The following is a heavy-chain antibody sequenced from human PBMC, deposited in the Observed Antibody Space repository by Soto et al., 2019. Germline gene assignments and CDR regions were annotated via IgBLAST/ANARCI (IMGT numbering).Heavy chain of an antibody. J-gene: IGHJ4*02. D-gene: IGHD2-2*01. Sequence: GGSLRLSCTVAGFAFTNYGINWVRQAPGKGLEWVSSISKGDYTYYSDSVKGRFASSRDNAKSSVSLQMNTLRVEDTAVYYCAREDSIIIPAVSDFWGQGTLVTVSS. CDR1: GFAFTNYG. V-gene: IGHV3-21*01. CDR3: AREDSIIIPAVSDF. CDR2: ISKGDYT.